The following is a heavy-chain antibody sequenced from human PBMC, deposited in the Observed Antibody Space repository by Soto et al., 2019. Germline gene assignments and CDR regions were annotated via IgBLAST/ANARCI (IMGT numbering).Heavy chain of an antibody. CDR2: ISGSGGST. CDR1: GFTFSSYP. J-gene: IGHJ4*02. Sequence: GGSLRLSCAASGFTFSSYPMSWVRQAPGKGLEWVSAISGSGGSTYYADSVKGRFTISTDNSKNTLCLQMNSLSAEDTAVYYYARDGSRYDFWSGPYYFDYWGQGTLVTVSS. D-gene: IGHD3-3*01. CDR3: ARDGSRYDFWSGPYYFDY. V-gene: IGHV3-23*01.